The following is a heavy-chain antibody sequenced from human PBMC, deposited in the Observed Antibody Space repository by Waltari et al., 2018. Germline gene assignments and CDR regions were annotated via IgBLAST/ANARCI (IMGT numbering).Heavy chain of an antibody. CDR3: AHRPLVGNWFDP. V-gene: IGHV2-5*01. CDR1: GFSLSTSGVG. Sequence: QITLKESGPTLVKPTQNLPLTCTFSGFSLSTSGVGVGWIRQPPGKALEWLALIYWNDDKRYSPSLKSRLTITKDTSKNQVVLTMTNMDPVDTATCYCAHRPLVGNWFDPWGQGTLVTVSS. CDR2: IYWNDDK. D-gene: IGHD3-10*01. J-gene: IGHJ5*02.